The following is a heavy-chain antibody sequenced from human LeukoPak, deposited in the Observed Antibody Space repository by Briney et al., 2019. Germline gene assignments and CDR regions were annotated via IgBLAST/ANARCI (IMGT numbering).Heavy chain of an antibody. V-gene: IGHV1-8*01. D-gene: IGHD3-3*01. CDR1: GYTFTSYD. Sequence: ASVKVSCKASGYTFTSYDINWVRQATGQGLEWMGWMNPNSGNTGYAQKFQGRVTMTRNTSISTAYMELSSLRSEDTAVYYCARLDFWSGYYPDYWGQRTLVTVSS. CDR2: MNPNSGNT. CDR3: ARLDFWSGYYPDY. J-gene: IGHJ4*02.